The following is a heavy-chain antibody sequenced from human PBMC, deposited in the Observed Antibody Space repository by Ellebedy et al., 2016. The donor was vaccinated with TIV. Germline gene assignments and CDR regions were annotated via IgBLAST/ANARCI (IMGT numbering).Heavy chain of an antibody. CDR1: GFTFSSYA. CDR2: ITYSGGST. Sequence: GESLKISCAASGFTFSSYAMTWVRQAPGKGLEWVSAITYSGGSTYYADSVKCRFTLSRDNSKNPLYLQMKSLRAEDTAVYDCSKVAAGPGGVWVFDYWGQGTLVTVSS. V-gene: IGHV3-23*01. CDR3: SKVAAGPGGVWVFDY. D-gene: IGHD6-6*01. J-gene: IGHJ4*02.